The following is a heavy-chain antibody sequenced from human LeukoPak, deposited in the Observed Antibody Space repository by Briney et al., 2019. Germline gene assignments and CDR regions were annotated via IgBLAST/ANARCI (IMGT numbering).Heavy chain of an antibody. V-gene: IGHV3-15*01. Sequence: PGGSLRLSCAASGFIFSNAWMSWVRQAPGKGLEWIGRTISKADGGATQYAAPVKGRFTISRDDSKATLYLQMNSLKTEDTAVYYCTTGLYGGPDNWGQGTLVTASS. CDR1: GFIFSNAW. D-gene: IGHD3-10*01. J-gene: IGHJ4*02. CDR3: TTGLYGGPDN. CDR2: TISKADGGAT.